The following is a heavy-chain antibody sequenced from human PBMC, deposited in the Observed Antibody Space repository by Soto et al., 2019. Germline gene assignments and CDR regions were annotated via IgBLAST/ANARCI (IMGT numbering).Heavy chain of an antibody. V-gene: IGHV3-48*02. CDR1: GFTFRSYG. CDR2: INDRTTAI. Sequence: GGSLRLSCAASGFTFRSYGMNWVRQAPGRGLEWVSHINDRTTAIYYADSVRGRFTISRDNAKNSLYLQINSLRDEDTAVYYCARDRLWAIDYWGQGTLVTVSS. D-gene: IGHD6-25*01. CDR3: ARDRLWAIDY. J-gene: IGHJ4*02.